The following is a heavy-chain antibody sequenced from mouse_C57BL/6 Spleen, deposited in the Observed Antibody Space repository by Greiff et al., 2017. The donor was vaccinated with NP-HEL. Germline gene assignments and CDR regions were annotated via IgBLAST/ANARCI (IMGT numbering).Heavy chain of an antibody. CDR1: GYAFSSSW. Sequence: VQLQQSGPELVKPGASVKISCKASGYAFSSSWMNWVKQRPGKGLEWIGRIYPGDGDTNYNGKFKGKATLTADKSSSTAYMQLSSLTSEDSAVYVCARDDYDGRGYYAMDYWGQGTSVTVSS. CDR2: IYPGDGDT. CDR3: ARDDYDGRGYYAMDY. J-gene: IGHJ4*01. V-gene: IGHV1-82*01. D-gene: IGHD2-4*01.